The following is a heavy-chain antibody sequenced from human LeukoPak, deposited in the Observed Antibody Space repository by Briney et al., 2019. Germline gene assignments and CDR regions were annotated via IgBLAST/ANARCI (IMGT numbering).Heavy chain of an antibody. J-gene: IGHJ4*02. Sequence: ASVKVSCKASGYTFTAYYMRWVRQAPGQGLEWMGWINPNSGGTNYAQKFQGRVTMTRDTSISTAYMELSRLRSDDTAVYYCARDYGDYPFDYWGQGTLVTVSS. V-gene: IGHV1-2*02. D-gene: IGHD4-17*01. CDR3: ARDYGDYPFDY. CDR2: INPNSGGT. CDR1: GYTFTAYY.